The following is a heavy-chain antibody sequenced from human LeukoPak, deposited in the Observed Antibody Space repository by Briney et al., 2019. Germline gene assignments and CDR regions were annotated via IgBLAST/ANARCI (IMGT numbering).Heavy chain of an antibody. J-gene: IGHJ4*02. CDR3: ARDVRWLRFVFDH. V-gene: IGHV3-7*01. CDR1: GLPFSNYW. D-gene: IGHD5-12*01. Sequence: GGSLRLSCAASGLPFSNYWMSWVRQAPGKGLEWVANIKQDGSEEHYVDSVKGRFTISRDNAKNSLYLQMNSLRAEDTAVYYCARDVRWLRFVFDHWGQGIPVTVSS. CDR2: IKQDGSEE.